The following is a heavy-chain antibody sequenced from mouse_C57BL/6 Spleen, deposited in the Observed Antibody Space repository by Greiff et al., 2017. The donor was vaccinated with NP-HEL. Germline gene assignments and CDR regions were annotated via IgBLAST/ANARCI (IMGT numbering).Heavy chain of an antibody. CDR2: ISYAGSN. Sequence: EVKLVESGPGLVKPSQSLSLTCSVTGYSITSGYYWNWIRQFPGNKLEWMGYISYAGSNNYNPSLKNRISITRDTSKNQFFLKLNSVTTEDTATYYCARAGVLQYFDVWGTGTTVTVSS. J-gene: IGHJ1*03. V-gene: IGHV3-6*01. CDR3: ARAGVLQYFDV. CDR1: GYSITSGYY. D-gene: IGHD2-14*01.